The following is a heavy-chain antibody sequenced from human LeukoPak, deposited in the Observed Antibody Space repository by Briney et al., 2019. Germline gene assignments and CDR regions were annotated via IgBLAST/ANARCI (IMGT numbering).Heavy chain of an antibody. D-gene: IGHD5-12*01. V-gene: IGHV3-48*03. J-gene: IGHJ3*02. CDR1: GFTFRTYE. Sequence: GGSLRLSCAASGFTFRTYEMHWVRQAPGRGLEWRSYISSSDNTIYYGDSVKGRFTTSRDNAKNSLFLQMNSLRAEDTAVYYCARTDSGYDADAFDIWGQGTTVTVSS. CDR2: ISSSDNTI. CDR3: ARTDSGYDADAFDI.